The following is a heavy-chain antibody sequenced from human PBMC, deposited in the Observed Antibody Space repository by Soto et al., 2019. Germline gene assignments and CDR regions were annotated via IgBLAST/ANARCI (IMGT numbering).Heavy chain of an antibody. CDR3: ARDFSRAHSSSLYYYYYYGMDV. D-gene: IGHD6-13*01. Sequence: QVQLVQSGAEVKKPGSSVKVSCKAAGGTFSSYAMSWVRQAPGQGLEWMGGIIPIFGTANYAQKFQGRVTITADESTSTAYMELSSLRSEDTAVYYCARDFSRAHSSSLYYYYYYGMDVWGQGTTVTVSS. CDR2: IIPIFGTA. CDR1: GGTFSSYA. V-gene: IGHV1-69*01. J-gene: IGHJ6*02.